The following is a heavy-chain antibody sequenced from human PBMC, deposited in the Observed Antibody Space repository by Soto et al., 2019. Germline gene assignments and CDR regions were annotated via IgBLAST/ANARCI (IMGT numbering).Heavy chain of an antibody. Sequence: EVQLLESGGGLVQPGGSLRLSCAASGFTFSNYAVTWVRQAPGKGLEWVSTISGSGGSTYYADSVKGRFTISRDNSKNALYLQMKSLRAEDAAVYYCAKDQGSGWYEIDYWGQGSLVTVSS. CDR1: GFTFSNYA. J-gene: IGHJ4*02. D-gene: IGHD6-13*01. CDR2: ISGSGGST. V-gene: IGHV3-23*01. CDR3: AKDQGSGWYEIDY.